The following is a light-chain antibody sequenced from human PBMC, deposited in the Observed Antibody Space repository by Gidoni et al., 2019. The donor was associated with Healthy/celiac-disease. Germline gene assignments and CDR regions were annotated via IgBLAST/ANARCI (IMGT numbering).Light chain of an antibody. Sequence: DLQMTQSPSTLSASVGDRVTITCRASQSSSSWLAWYQQKPGKAHKLLIYKASSLESGVPSRFSGSGSGTEFTLTLSSLQPDDFATYYCQQYNSYPFTFGQGTKLEIK. CDR3: QQYNSYPFT. CDR2: KAS. CDR1: QSSSSW. V-gene: IGKV1-5*03. J-gene: IGKJ2*01.